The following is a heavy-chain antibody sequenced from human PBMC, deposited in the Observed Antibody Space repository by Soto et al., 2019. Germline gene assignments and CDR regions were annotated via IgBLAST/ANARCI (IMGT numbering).Heavy chain of an antibody. D-gene: IGHD3-10*01. J-gene: IGHJ6*02. Sequence: QVQLVESGGGVVQPGRSLRLSCAASGFTFSSYGMHWVRQAPGKGLEWVAVISYDGSNKYYADSVKSRFTISRDNSKNTLYLQMNSLRAEDTAVYYCAILPWGYYYGSGSYYNPYGMDVWGQGTTVTVSS. CDR1: GFTFSSYG. CDR2: ISYDGSNK. CDR3: AILPWGYYYGSGSYYNPYGMDV. V-gene: IGHV3-30*03.